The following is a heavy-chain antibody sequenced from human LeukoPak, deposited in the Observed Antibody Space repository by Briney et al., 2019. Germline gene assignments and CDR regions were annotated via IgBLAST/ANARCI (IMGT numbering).Heavy chain of an antibody. CDR1: GFTFSSYA. CDR2: FSGSGGST. D-gene: IGHD5-18*01. Sequence: PGGSLRLSCAASGFTFSSYAMSWVRQAPGKGLECISGFSGSGGSTYYADSVKGRFTISRDNSKNTLYLQMNSLRAEDTAVYYCAKVGYSYGYFDYWGQGTLVTVSS. V-gene: IGHV3-23*01. J-gene: IGHJ4*02. CDR3: AKVGYSYGYFDY.